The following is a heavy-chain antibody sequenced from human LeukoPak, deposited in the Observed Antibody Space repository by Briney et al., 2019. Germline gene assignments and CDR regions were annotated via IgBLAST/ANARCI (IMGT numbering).Heavy chain of an antibody. CDR3: AIPPGGYYFN. CDR2: IKQDGSEK. J-gene: IGHJ4*02. D-gene: IGHD3-3*01. CDR1: GFTFSSYW. V-gene: IGHV3-7*02. Sequence: GGSLRLSCAASGFTFSSYWMSWVRQAPGKGLEWVANIKQDGSEKYYVDSVKGRFTISRDNAKNSLYLQMNSPRAADTAVYYCAIPPGGYYFNWGQGTLVTVSS.